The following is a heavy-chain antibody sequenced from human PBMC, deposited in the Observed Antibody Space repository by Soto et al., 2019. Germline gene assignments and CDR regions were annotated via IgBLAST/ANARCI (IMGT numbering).Heavy chain of an antibody. J-gene: IGHJ4*02. V-gene: IGHV3-72*01. CDR3: ARFSGSYTRGLDY. CDR1: GFTFSDHY. Sequence: EVQLVESGGGLVQPGGSLRLSCAASGFTFSDHYMDWVRQAPGKGLEWVGRSRNKANSYSTEYAASVKGRFTISRDESKNSLYLHMNSLKTEATAVYYCARFSGSYTRGLDYWGQGTLVTVSS. D-gene: IGHD1-26*01. CDR2: SRNKANSYST.